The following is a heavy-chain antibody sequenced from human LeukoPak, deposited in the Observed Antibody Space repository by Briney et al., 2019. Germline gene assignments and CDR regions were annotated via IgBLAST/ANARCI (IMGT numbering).Heavy chain of an antibody. CDR3: ARSSDYGDYD. V-gene: IGHV4-31*03. J-gene: IGHJ4*02. CDR2: IYYSGRT. D-gene: IGHD4-17*01. Sequence: PSQTLSLTCTVSGGSVNSGGYYWTWIRQHPGKGLEWLGYIYYSGRTYYNPSLKTRITISLDTSKNQFSLNLTSVSAADTAFYFCARSSDYGDYDWGQGTLITVSS. CDR1: GGSVNSGGYY.